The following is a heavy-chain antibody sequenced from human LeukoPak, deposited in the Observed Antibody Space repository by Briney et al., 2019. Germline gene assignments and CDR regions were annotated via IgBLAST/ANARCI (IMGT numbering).Heavy chain of an antibody. D-gene: IGHD2-15*01. V-gene: IGHV7-4-1*02. Sequence: ASVKVSRKASGYTFTSYAMNWVRQAPGQGLEWMGWISTNTGNPTYAQGFTGRFVFSLDTSVSTAYPQISSLKAEDTAVYYCARETVVAANNWFDPWGQGTLVTVSS. CDR1: GYTFTSYA. CDR3: ARETVVAANNWFDP. CDR2: ISTNTGNP. J-gene: IGHJ5*02.